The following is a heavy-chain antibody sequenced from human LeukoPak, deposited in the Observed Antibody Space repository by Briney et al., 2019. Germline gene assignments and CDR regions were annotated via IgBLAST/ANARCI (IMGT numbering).Heavy chain of an antibody. D-gene: IGHD3-22*01. V-gene: IGHV3-23*01. CDR2: LSSSGGST. J-gene: IGHJ4*02. Sequence: GSLRLSCAASGFTFSNYGMNWVRQAPGKGLEWVSALSSSGGSTYYADSVKGRFTISRDNSKNTLYLQMNSLRAEDTAVYYCAEVDYYDSSGQPDYWGQGTLVTVSS. CDR3: AEVDYYDSSGQPDY. CDR1: GFTFSNYG.